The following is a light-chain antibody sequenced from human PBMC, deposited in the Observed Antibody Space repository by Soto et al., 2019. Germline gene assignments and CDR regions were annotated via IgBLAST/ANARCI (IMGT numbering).Light chain of an antibody. J-gene: IGKJ1*01. CDR2: RAS. CDR3: LQYHNLWA. V-gene: IGKV3D-7*01. CDR1: QSVSSSY. Sequence: EIVLTQSPGTLSLSPGERATLSCRASQSVSSSYLAWYQQRPGXAPXXLIYRASTRATGIPARFSGSGSGTDFTLTISSLQSEDFTVYSCLQYHNLWAFGQGTKVDIK.